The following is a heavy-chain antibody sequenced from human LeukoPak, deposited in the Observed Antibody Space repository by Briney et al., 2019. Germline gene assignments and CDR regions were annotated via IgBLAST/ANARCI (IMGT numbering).Heavy chain of an antibody. CDR3: AITNWGSFDY. J-gene: IGHJ4*02. Sequence: SETLSLTCTVSGGSISSYYWSWIRQPPGRGLEWIGYIYYSGSTNYNPSLKSRVTISVDTSKNQFSLKLSSVTAADTAVYYCAITNWGSFDYWGQGTLVTVSS. CDR2: IYYSGST. D-gene: IGHD7-27*01. CDR1: GGSISSYY. V-gene: IGHV4-59*08.